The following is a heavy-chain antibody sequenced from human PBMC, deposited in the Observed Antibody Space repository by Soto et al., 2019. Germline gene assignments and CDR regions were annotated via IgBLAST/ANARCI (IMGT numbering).Heavy chain of an antibody. CDR1: GFTFSSYG. D-gene: IGHD1-26*01. CDR2: ISYDGSNK. J-gene: IGHJ6*02. Sequence: QVQLVESGGGVVQPGRSLRLSCAASGFTFSSYGMHWVRQAPGKGLEWVAVISYDGSNKYYADSVKGRFTISRDNSKNTLYLQMNSLRAEDTAVYYCAKDGIVGADWGRHGMDVWGQGTTVTVSS. V-gene: IGHV3-30*18. CDR3: AKDGIVGADWGRHGMDV.